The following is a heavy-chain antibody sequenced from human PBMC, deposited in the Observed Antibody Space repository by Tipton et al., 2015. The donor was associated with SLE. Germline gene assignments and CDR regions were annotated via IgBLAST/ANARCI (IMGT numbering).Heavy chain of an antibody. D-gene: IGHD6-6*01. CDR3: ARGGASSIWFDP. CDR1: GFSVSSGYY. Sequence: TLSLTCSVSGFSVSSGYYWGWIRQPPGKGLEWIGYIYYSGSTLYNPSLKSRVTISVDTSKNQFSLKLTSVTAADTAVYYCARGGASSIWFDPWGQGILVTVSS. V-gene: IGHV4-61*01. CDR2: IYYSGST. J-gene: IGHJ5*02.